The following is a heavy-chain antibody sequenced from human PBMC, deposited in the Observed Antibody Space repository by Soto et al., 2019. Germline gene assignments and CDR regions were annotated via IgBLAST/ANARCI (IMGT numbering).Heavy chain of an antibody. CDR3: ARDRVFWREVGARFGFDY. J-gene: IGHJ4*02. V-gene: IGHV1-18*01. D-gene: IGHD1-26*01. Sequence: AASVKVSCKASGYTFTSYGISWVRQAPGQGLEWMGWSSAYNGNTNYAQKLQGRVTMTTDTSTSTAYMELRSLRSDDTAVYYCARDRVFWREVGARFGFDYWGQGTMGTVSS. CDR2: SSAYNGNT. CDR1: GYTFTSYG.